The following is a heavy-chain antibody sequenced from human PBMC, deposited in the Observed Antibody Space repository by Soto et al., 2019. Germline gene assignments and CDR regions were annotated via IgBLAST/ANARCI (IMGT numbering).Heavy chain of an antibody. Sequence: SETLSLTCAVYGGSFSGYYWSWIRQPPGKGLEWIGEINHSGSTNYTPSLKSRVTISVDTYKKQFSLKLSSVTAADTAVYYCERGTLVRGVIKRPYYYYGMDVWGQGPTV. CDR3: ERGTLVRGVIKRPYYYYGMDV. V-gene: IGHV4-34*01. CDR2: INHSGST. D-gene: IGHD3-10*01. J-gene: IGHJ6*02. CDR1: GGSFSGYY.